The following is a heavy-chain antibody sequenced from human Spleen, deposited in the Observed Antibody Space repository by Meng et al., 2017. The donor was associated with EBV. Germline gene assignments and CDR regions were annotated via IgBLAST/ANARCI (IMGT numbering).Heavy chain of an antibody. CDR2: TNEDGRIT. D-gene: IGHD6-25*01. CDR1: VFTFSRYW. CDR3: SRDLVGSDDD. J-gene: IGHJ4*02. V-gene: IGHV3-74*01. Sequence: GHVLCRGCVCVRPGGSLRLSCQAAVFTFSRYWMHWARQAPGKGLLWVSRTNEDGRITDYADSVKGRFTISRDNTKNTLYLQMNNLRAEDTAXYFCSRDLVGSDDDWGQGTLVTVSS.